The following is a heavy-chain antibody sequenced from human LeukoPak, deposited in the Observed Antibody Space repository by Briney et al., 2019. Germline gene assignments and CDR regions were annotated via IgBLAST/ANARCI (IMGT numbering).Heavy chain of an antibody. Sequence: AASVKVSCKASGYTFTSYDINWVRQATGQGLEWMGWMNPNSGNTGYAQKFQGRVTMTRSTSISTAYMELSSLRSEDTAVYYCARSWSSGYYALYYFDYWGQGTLATVSS. V-gene: IGHV1-8*01. CDR2: MNPNSGNT. J-gene: IGHJ4*02. CDR3: ARSWSSGYYALYYFDY. D-gene: IGHD3-22*01. CDR1: GYTFTSYD.